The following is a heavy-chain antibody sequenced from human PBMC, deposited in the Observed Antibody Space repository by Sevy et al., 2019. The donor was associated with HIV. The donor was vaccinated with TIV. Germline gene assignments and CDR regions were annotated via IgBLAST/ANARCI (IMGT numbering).Heavy chain of an antibody. Sequence: GGSLRLSCEASGVKLKDYWMTWVRQAPGQGPEWVANIKEDGRETYYLDSVKGRFTIYRDNAKNSVHLQMRSLRAEATAVYYCARDGFAFDTWGPGTLVTVSS. CDR1: GVKLKDYW. V-gene: IGHV3-7*03. CDR2: IKEDGRET. CDR3: ARDGFAFDT. D-gene: IGHD2-2*03. J-gene: IGHJ4*02.